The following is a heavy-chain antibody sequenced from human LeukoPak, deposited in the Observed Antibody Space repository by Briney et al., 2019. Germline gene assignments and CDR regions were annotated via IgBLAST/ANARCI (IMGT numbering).Heavy chain of an antibody. V-gene: IGHV4-34*01. D-gene: IGHD6-19*01. Sequence: PSETLSLTCAVYGGSFSGYYWSWIRQPPGKGLEWIGEINHSGSTNYNPSLKSRVTISVDTSKNQFSLKLSSVTAADTAVYYCARGRQRSSGCNFDIWDQGTMVTVSS. CDR2: INHSGST. CDR3: ARGRQRSSGCNFDI. J-gene: IGHJ3*02. CDR1: GGSFSGYY.